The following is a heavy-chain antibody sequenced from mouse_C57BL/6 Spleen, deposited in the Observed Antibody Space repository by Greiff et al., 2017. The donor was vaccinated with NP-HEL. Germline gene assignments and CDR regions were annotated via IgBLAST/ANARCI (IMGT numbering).Heavy chain of an antibody. CDR2: FHPYNDDT. CDR1: GYTFTTYP. V-gene: IGHV1-47*01. J-gene: IGHJ4*01. Sequence: VQLQQSGAELVKPGASVKMSCKASGYTFTTYPIEWMKQNHGKSLEWIGNFHPYNDDTQYNEKFKGKATLTVEKSSSTVYLELSRLTSDDSAVYYCARGHYYGSSYKGYAMDYWGQGTSVTVSS. CDR3: ARGHYYGSSYKGYAMDY. D-gene: IGHD1-1*01.